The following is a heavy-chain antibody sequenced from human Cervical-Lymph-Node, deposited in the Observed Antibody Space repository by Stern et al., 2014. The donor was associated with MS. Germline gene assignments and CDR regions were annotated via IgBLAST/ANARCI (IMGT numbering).Heavy chain of an antibody. V-gene: IGHV4-31*03. CDR2: IDYSGSP. J-gene: IGHJ5*02. D-gene: IGHD2-15*01. Sequence: QLQLQESGPGLVKPSQILSLTCTVSGGSISSGTYYWSWIRQHPGKGLEGIGYIDYSGSPYYNPSLKSRVTLSEETSKRQFSRILSSVAAADKAGYYCARGYCNGGSCYSADWFHPWGQGTLVTVSS. CDR3: ARGYCNGGSCYSADWFHP. CDR1: GGSISSGTYY.